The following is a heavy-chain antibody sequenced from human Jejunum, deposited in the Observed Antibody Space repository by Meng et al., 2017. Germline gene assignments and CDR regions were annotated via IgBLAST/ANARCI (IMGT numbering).Heavy chain of an antibody. CDR3: AKIARKQITLIVAVRSPFEHYLDS. D-gene: IGHD3-22*01. CDR2: ISDSGTST. Sequence: GGSLRLSCAASGFIFKNYVMNWVRQTPGKGLEWVSSISDSGTSTYYADSVKGRFTISRDKSRNTLYLEMSNLRAEDTAVYYCAKIARKQITLIVAVRSPFEHYLDSWGQGTLVTVSS. CDR1: GFIFKNYV. V-gene: IGHV3-23*01. J-gene: IGHJ4*02.